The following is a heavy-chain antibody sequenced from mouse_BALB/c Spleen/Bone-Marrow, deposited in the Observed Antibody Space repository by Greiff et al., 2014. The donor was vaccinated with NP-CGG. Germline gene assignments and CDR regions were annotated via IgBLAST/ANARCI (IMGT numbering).Heavy chain of an antibody. CDR2: IHPGDGDT. CDR1: GYSFSNYW. J-gene: IGHJ4*01. V-gene: IGHV1-80*01. D-gene: IGHD1-1*01. Sequence: QVQLQQSGAELVRPGSSVKISCKSSGYSFSNYWMNWMKQRPGQGLEWIGQIHPGDGDTNYNGKFKGKATLTADKSSSTAYVQLSSLTSEDSAVYFCASRGDYSYAMDYWGQGTSVTVSS. CDR3: ASRGDYSYAMDY.